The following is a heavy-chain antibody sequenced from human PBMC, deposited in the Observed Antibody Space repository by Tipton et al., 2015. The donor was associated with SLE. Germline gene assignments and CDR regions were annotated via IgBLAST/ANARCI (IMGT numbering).Heavy chain of an antibody. CDR1: GFTFSAYA. Sequence: RSLRLSCAASGFTFSAYAMHWVRQAPDKGLEWVAVISRHSSSKYYADSVKGRFTISRDNSKNTLYLQMSSLRAEDTAVYFCAACDAFTSGAYQDALDIWGQVTMVTVSS. D-gene: IGHD1-26*01. V-gene: IGHV3-30*04. CDR3: AACDAFTSGAYQDALDI. CDR2: ISRHSSSK. J-gene: IGHJ3*02.